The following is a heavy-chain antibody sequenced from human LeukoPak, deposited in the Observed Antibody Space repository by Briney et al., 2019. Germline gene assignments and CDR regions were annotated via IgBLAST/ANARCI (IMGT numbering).Heavy chain of an antibody. CDR1: GGSTSSSSDY. J-gene: IGHJ4*02. Sequence: PSETLSLTCSVSGGSTSSSSDYWGWIRQTPGKGLEWIGSISYTGTTYYSPSLKGRVTIFVDTSKNQFSLRLSSVTAADTAVYYCARYGYYGHFDYWGQGTLVTVSS. CDR2: ISYTGTT. V-gene: IGHV4-39*01. CDR3: ARYGYYGHFDY. D-gene: IGHD1-26*01.